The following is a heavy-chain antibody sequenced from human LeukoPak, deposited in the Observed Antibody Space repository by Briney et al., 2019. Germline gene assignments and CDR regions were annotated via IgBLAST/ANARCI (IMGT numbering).Heavy chain of an antibody. Sequence: ASVKVSCKASGGTFSSYAISWVRQAPGQGLEWMGLISAYNGNTNYAQKLQGRVTMTTDTSTSTAYMELRSLRSDDTAVYYCARWPIVHYDSSGYWFDPWGQGTLVTVSS. J-gene: IGHJ5*02. V-gene: IGHV1-18*01. D-gene: IGHD3-22*01. CDR1: GGTFSSYA. CDR2: ISAYNGNT. CDR3: ARWPIVHYDSSGYWFDP.